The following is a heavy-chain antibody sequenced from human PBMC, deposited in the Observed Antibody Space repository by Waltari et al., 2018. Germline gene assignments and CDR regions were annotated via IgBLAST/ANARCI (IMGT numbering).Heavy chain of an antibody. CDR3: ARDRPYSSGWYGDAFDI. J-gene: IGHJ3*02. CDR1: GYTFTSYV. CDR2: ISAYNGNT. Sequence: QVQLVPSGAEVKKPVASVKVSCKASGYTFTSYVVSWLRQAPGQGLEWMGWISAYNGNTNYAQKLLGRVTMTTDTSTNTGYMERRSLGSDDTAVYYCARDRPYSSGWYGDAFDIRGQGKMGTVSS. V-gene: IGHV1-18*01. D-gene: IGHD6-19*01.